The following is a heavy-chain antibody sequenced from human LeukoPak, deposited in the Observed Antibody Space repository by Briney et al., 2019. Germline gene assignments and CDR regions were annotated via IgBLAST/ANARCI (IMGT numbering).Heavy chain of an antibody. CDR3: ARRWYSYGHQTFDY. Sequence: PAETLSLTCTVSGGSISSSTYYWGWIRQPPGKGLEWIRTIYYSGYTYYTPSLKSRVTISVDTSKNQFSLKLTSVTAADTAVFYCARRWYSYGHQTFDYWGQGTLVTVSS. CDR2: IYYSGYT. V-gene: IGHV4-39*01. CDR1: GGSISSSTYY. D-gene: IGHD5-18*01. J-gene: IGHJ4*02.